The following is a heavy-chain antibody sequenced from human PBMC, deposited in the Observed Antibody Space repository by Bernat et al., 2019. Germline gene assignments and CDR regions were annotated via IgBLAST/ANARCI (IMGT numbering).Heavy chain of an antibody. Sequence: SLRLSCSASGFTVSSNYMIWVRQAPGKGLEWVSVLQSGGNTYYADSVKGRFSISRDNSKNTLYLQMNSLRLEDTAVYYCTRDSPIWGYAFDIWGQGT. CDR1: GFTVSSNY. J-gene: IGHJ3*02. CDR3: TRDSPIWGYAFDI. CDR2: LQSGGNT. D-gene: IGHD7-27*01. V-gene: IGHV3-66*02.